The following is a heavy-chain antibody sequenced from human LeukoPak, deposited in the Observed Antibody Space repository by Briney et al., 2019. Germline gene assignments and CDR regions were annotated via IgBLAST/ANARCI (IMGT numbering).Heavy chain of an antibody. V-gene: IGHV3-7*01. Sequence: SGGSLRLSCGASGFTFDDYWMSWVRQAPGQGLEWVANINQDGSEKYYLDSAKGRFTISRDNAKNSLYLQMNSLRVEDTAVYYCAREPTYSSSWYTTCDYWGQGTLVTVSS. D-gene: IGHD6-13*01. CDR1: GFTFDDYW. CDR3: AREPTYSSSWYTTCDY. CDR2: INQDGSEK. J-gene: IGHJ4*02.